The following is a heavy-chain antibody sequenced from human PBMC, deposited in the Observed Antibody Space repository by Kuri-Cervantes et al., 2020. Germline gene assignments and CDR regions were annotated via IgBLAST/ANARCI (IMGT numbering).Heavy chain of an antibody. Sequence: GGSLRLSCAASGFTFSSYWMSWVRQAPGKGLEWVSSISSSSSYIYYADSVKGRFTISRDNAKNSLYLQMNSLRAEDTAVYYCAKDYYGSGSALDYWGQGTLVTVSS. J-gene: IGHJ4*02. D-gene: IGHD3-10*01. CDR3: AKDYYGSGSALDY. CDR1: GFTFSSYW. V-gene: IGHV3-21*04. CDR2: ISSSSSYI.